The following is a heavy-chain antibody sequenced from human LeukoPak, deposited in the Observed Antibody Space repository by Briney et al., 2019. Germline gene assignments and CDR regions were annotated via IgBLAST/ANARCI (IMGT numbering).Heavy chain of an antibody. CDR3: ARDGPVAAAGTSGFDY. CDR1: GFMFSNYW. CDR2: ISSSSSYI. D-gene: IGHD6-13*01. V-gene: IGHV3-21*01. Sequence: GGSLRLSCAGSGFMFSNYWMNWVRQAPGKGLEWVSSISSSSSYIYYADSVKGRFTISRDNAKNSLYLQMNSLRAEDTAVYYCARDGPVAAAGTSGFDYWGQGTLVTVSS. J-gene: IGHJ4*02.